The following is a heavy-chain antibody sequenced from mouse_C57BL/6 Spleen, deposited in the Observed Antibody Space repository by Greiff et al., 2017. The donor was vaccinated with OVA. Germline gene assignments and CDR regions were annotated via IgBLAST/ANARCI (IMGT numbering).Heavy chain of an antibody. CDR1: GFSFNTYA. Sequence: EVQRVESGGGLVQPKGSLKLSCAASGFSFNTYAMNWVRQAPGKGLEWVARIRSKSNNYATYYADSVKDRFTISRDDSESMLYLQMNNLKTEDTAMYYCVRPNWDDYAMDYWGQGTSVTVSS. J-gene: IGHJ4*01. CDR2: IRSKSNNYAT. V-gene: IGHV10-1*01. CDR3: VRPNWDDYAMDY. D-gene: IGHD4-1*02.